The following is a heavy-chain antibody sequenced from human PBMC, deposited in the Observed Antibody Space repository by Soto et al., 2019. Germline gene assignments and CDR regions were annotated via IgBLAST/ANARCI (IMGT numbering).Heavy chain of an antibody. CDR1: GFTFGSYA. D-gene: IGHD6-19*01. CDR3: AKDRDSSGWYYYYGMDV. Sequence: EVQLLESGGGLVQPGGSLRLSCAASGFTFGSYAMSWVRQAPGKGLEWVSAISGSGGSTYYADSVKGRFTISRDNSKNTLYLQMNSLRAEDTAVYYCAKDRDSSGWYYYYGMDVWGQGTTVTVSS. CDR2: ISGSGGST. J-gene: IGHJ6*02. V-gene: IGHV3-23*01.